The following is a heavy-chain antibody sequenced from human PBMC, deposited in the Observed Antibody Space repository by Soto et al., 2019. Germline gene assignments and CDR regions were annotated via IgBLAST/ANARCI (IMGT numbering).Heavy chain of an antibody. J-gene: IGHJ6*01. D-gene: IGHD3-22*01. CDR1: GYTFTSDG. CDR3: ARARYYDASGYGSLAVQDV. V-gene: IGHV1-69*06. CDR2: IIPIFGTA. Sequence: GCPVEVVSKSSGYTFTSDGISWVRQAPGQGLEWMGGIIPIFGTANYAQKFQGRVTITADKSTSTAYMELSSLRSEDTAVYDCARARYYDASGYGSLAVQDV.